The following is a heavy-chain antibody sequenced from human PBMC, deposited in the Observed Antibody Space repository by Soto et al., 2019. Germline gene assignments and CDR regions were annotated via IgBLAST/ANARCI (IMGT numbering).Heavy chain of an antibody. D-gene: IGHD5-12*01. V-gene: IGHV1-69*06. Sequence: SVKVSCKAPGGTFSSYAISWVRQAPGQGLEWMGGIIPIFGTANYAQKFQGRVTITADKSTSTAYMELSSLRSEDTAVYYCARDPPVANHTDYYHYYGMDVWGQGTTVIVS. CDR1: GGTFSSYA. J-gene: IGHJ6*02. CDR2: IIPIFGTA. CDR3: ARDPPVANHTDYYHYYGMDV.